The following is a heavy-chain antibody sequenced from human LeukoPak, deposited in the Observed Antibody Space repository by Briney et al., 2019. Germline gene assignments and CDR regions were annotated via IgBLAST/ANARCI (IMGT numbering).Heavy chain of an antibody. CDR3: ARALDFWSGYYVS. D-gene: IGHD3-3*01. CDR1: GFTVSSNY. CDR2: IYSGGST. Sequence: GGSLRLSXAASGFTVSSNYMSWVRQAPGKGLEWVSVIYSGGSTYYADSVKGRFTISRDNSKNTLYLQMNSLRAEDTAVYYCARALDFWSGYYVSWGQGTLVTVSS. J-gene: IGHJ5*02. V-gene: IGHV3-53*01.